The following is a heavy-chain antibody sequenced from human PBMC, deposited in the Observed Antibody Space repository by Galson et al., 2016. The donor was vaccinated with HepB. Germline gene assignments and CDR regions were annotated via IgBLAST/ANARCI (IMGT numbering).Heavy chain of an antibody. CDR2: IGATNGAI. CDR3: ARESGASWYLIDY. D-gene: IGHD6-13*01. J-gene: IGHJ4*02. Sequence: SLRLSCAASGFTFNTYSMHWVRQAPGKGLEWIAYIGATNGAIFYADSVKGRFTISKDNAKDSLFLQMNNLGDDDTAVYYCARESGASWYLIDYWGQGTLVTVSS. V-gene: IGHV3-48*02. CDR1: GFTFNTYS.